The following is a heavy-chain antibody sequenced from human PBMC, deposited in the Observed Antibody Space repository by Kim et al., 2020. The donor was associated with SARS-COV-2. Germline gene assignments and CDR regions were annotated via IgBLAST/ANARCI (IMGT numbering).Heavy chain of an antibody. D-gene: IGHD5-18*01. V-gene: IGHV3-23*01. CDR3: AKDRLWIQLWLGDDAFDI. CDR2: ISGSGGST. Sequence: GGSLRLSCAASGFTFSSYAMSWVRQAPGKGLEWVSAISGSGGSTYYADSVKGRFTISRDNSKNTLYLQMNSLRAEDTAVYYCAKDRLWIQLWLGDDAFDIWGQGTMVTVSS. CDR1: GFTFSSYA. J-gene: IGHJ3*02.